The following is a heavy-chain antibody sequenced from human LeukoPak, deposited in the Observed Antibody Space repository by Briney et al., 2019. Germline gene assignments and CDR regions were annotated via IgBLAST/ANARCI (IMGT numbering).Heavy chain of an antibody. J-gene: IGHJ4*02. CDR1: GFTFTSAW. V-gene: IGHV3-15*01. D-gene: IGHD2-21*01. Sequence: NSGGSLRLSCAASGFTFTSAWMSWVRQAPGKGLEWVGRIKSNTDGGTTDYAAPVKGRFTISRDDSKNTLYLQMNSLKTEDTAVYYCATAESHIFDYWGQGTLVTVSS. CDR3: ATAESHIFDY. CDR2: IKSNTDGGTT.